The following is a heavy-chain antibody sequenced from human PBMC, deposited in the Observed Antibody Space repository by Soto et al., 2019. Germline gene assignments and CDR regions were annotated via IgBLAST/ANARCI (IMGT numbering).Heavy chain of an antibody. CDR3: ARHWFDYGDYDVYGMDV. CDR1: GGSISSSSYY. V-gene: IGHV4-39*01. D-gene: IGHD4-17*01. CDR2: IYYSGST. Sequence: SETLSLTCTVSGGSISSSSYYWGWIRQPPGKGLEWIGSIYYSGSTYYNPSLKSRVTISVDTSKNQFSLKLSSVTAADTAVYYCARHWFDYGDYDVYGMDVWGQGTTVTVSS. J-gene: IGHJ6*02.